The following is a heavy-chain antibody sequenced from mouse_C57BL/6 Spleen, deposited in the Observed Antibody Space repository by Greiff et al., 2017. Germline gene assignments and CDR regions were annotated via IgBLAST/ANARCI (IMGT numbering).Heavy chain of an antibody. Sequence: ESGAELARPGASVKLSCKASGYTFTSYGISWVKQRTGQGLEWIGEIYPRSGNTYYNEKFKGKATLTADKSSSTAYMELRSLTSEDSAVYFCATRTTVVATRGYFDYWGQGTTLTVSS. CDR1: GYTFTSYG. V-gene: IGHV1-81*01. CDR2: IYPRSGNT. J-gene: IGHJ2*01. CDR3: ATRTTVVATRGYFDY. D-gene: IGHD1-1*01.